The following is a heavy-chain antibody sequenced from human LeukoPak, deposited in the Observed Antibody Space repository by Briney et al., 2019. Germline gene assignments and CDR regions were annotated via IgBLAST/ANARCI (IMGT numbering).Heavy chain of an antibody. D-gene: IGHD3-3*01. CDR3: ARDPYYDFWSGYYTDINWFDP. Sequence: ASVKVSCKASGYTFTGYYMHWVRQAPGQGLEWMGWINPNSGGTNYPQKFQGRVTMTRDTSISTAYMELSRLRSDDTAVYYCARDPYYDFWSGYYTDINWFDPWGQGTLVTVSS. CDR1: GYTFTGYY. V-gene: IGHV1-2*02. CDR2: INPNSGGT. J-gene: IGHJ5*02.